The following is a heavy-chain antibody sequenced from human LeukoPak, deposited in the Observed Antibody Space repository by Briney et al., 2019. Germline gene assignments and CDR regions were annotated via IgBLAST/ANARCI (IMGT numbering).Heavy chain of an antibody. D-gene: IGHD1-26*01. Sequence: PGGSLRLSCAASGFTVSSNYMSWVRQAPGKGLEWVSAISGSGGSTYYADSVKGRFTISRDNSKNTLYLQMNSLRAEDTAVYYCAKDIVGAINWGQGTLVTVSS. CDR2: ISGSGGST. CDR3: AKDIVGAIN. J-gene: IGHJ4*02. V-gene: IGHV3-23*01. CDR1: GFTVSSNY.